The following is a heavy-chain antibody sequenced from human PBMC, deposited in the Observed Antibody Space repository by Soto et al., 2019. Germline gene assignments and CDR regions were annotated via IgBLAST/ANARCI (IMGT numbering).Heavy chain of an antibody. CDR2: INGYNGDT. V-gene: IGHV1-18*04. CDR1: GYTFTSYG. D-gene: IGHD2-21*02. J-gene: IGHJ4*01. Sequence: ASVKVSCKAFGYTFTSYGIGWVRQAPGQGLEWMGWINGYNGDTNYVQKLQGRVTVTTDTSTSTAYMELRSLTSGDTAVYYCARDKDRVSARSVPSFDSWGQGTLVTVYS. CDR3: ARDKDRVSARSVPSFDS.